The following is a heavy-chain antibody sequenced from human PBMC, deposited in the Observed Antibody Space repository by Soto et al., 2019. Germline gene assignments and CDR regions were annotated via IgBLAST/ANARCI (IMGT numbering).Heavy chain of an antibody. D-gene: IGHD6-13*01. CDR1: GGTFSSYT. V-gene: IGHV1-69*02. CDR3: ARSPGYLEGIAEADNWFDP. CDR2: IIPILGIA. Sequence: ASVKVSCKASGGTFSSYTISWVRQAPGQGLEWMGRIIPILGIANYAQKFQGRVTITADKSTSTAYMELSSLRSEDTAVYYCARSPGYLEGIAEADNWFDPWGQGTLVTVSS. J-gene: IGHJ5*02.